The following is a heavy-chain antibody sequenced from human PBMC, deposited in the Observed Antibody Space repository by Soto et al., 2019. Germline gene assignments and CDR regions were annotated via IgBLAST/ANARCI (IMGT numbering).Heavy chain of an antibody. V-gene: IGHV3-30*02. CDR2: IRYDGSNI. Sequence: PVGSLRLSCAASGSIFRGYGMHWVRQAPGKGLEWVAVIRYDGSNINYADSVMGRFTISRDNSKNTLYLQMNSLRAEDTAVYYCAKVLGPAQNPYYYDSGYFDYWGQGTLVTVSS. J-gene: IGHJ4*02. D-gene: IGHD3-22*01. CDR3: AKVLGPAQNPYYYDSGYFDY. CDR1: GSIFRGYG.